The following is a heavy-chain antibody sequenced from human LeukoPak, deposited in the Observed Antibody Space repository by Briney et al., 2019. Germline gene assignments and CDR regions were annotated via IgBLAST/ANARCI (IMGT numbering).Heavy chain of an antibody. CDR2: IKQDGSEK. V-gene: IGHV3-7*01. Sequence: GGSLRLSCAASGFTFSSYWMSWVRQAPGKGLEWVANIKQDGSEKYYVDSVKGRFTISRDNAKNSLYLQMNSLRAEDTAAYYCARRQQDRAGYSSSWYYYYYYHMDVWGKGTTVTVSS. J-gene: IGHJ6*03. CDR3: ARRQQDRAGYSSSWYYYYYYHMDV. CDR1: GFTFSSYW. D-gene: IGHD6-13*01.